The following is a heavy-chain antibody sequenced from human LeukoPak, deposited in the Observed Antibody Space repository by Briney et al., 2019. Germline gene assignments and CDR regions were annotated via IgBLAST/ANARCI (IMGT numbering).Heavy chain of an antibody. CDR1: GGSIRSYY. J-gene: IGHJ4*02. V-gene: IGHV4-4*07. CDR2: IYTSGST. D-gene: IGHD6-13*01. Sequence: PSETLSLTCTVSGGSIRSYYWSWIRQPAGKGLEWIGRIYTSGSTNYNPSLKSRVTISVDKSKNQFSLKLSSVTAAGTAVYYCARAIAAAGLYYFDYWGQGTLVTVSS. CDR3: ARAIAAAGLYYFDY.